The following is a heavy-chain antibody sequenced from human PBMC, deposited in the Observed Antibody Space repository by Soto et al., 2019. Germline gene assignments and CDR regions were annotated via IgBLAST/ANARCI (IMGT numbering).Heavy chain of an antibody. CDR3: ARGASSVTTFYFDL. Sequence: QVQVVQSGAEVKKPGASVKVSCKASGYTFTSYAMHWVRQAPGQRLEWMGWINPGNGNTKNSQKFEXXGXITRDTFASTAYMELSSLRSEDTAVYYCARGASSVTTFYFDLWGRGTLVTVSS. V-gene: IGHV1-3*01. J-gene: IGHJ2*01. CDR1: GYTFTSYA. CDR2: INPGNGNT. D-gene: IGHD4-17*01.